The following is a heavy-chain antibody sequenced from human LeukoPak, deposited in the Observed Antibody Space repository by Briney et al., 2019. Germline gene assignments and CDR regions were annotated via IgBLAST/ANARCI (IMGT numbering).Heavy chain of an antibody. D-gene: IGHD4-17*01. V-gene: IGHV3-21*01. J-gene: IGHJ4*02. Sequence: GGSLRLSCAASGFTFSSYSMNWVRQAPGKGLEWVSSISGSSSYIYYADSVKGRFTISRDNAKNSLYLQMNSLRAEDTAVYYCARDRHAGGDTYFDYWGQGTLVTVSS. CDR1: GFTFSSYS. CDR2: ISGSSSYI. CDR3: ARDRHAGGDTYFDY.